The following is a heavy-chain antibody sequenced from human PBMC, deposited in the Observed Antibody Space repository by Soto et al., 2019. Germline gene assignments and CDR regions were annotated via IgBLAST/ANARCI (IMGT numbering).Heavy chain of an antibody. V-gene: IGHV3-30-3*01. CDR1: VFTFSSYA. CDR2: ISYDGSNK. Sequence: PGWSLRLSCAASVFTFSSYAMQWVRQAPGKGLEWAAVISYDGSNKYYADSVKGRFTISRDNSKNTLYLQMNSLRAEDTAVYYCARDGWSYDFWSGYYDYYYYYGMDVWGQGTTVTVSS. D-gene: IGHD3-3*01. CDR3: ARDGWSYDFWSGYYDYYYYYGMDV. J-gene: IGHJ6*02.